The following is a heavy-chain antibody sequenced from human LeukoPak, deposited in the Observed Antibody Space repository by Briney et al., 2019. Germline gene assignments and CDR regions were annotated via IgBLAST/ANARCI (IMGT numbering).Heavy chain of an antibody. V-gene: IGHV1-2*02. CDR3: ARDNAVGATMGY. CDR1: GYTFSDSY. D-gene: IGHD1-26*01. Sequence: ASVKVSCKASGYTFSDSYIHWVRQAPGQGLEWLGWINPSSGGTDYAHKFQGRVTMTRDTSFTTAYMELSRLKSDDTALYYCARDNAVGATMGYWGQGTLVTVSS. J-gene: IGHJ4*02. CDR2: INPSSGGT.